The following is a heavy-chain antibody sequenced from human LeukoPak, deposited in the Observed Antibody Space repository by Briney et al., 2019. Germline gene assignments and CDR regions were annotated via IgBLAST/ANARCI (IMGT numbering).Heavy chain of an antibody. D-gene: IGHD3-22*01. CDR3: ARSNYDSSGYNWFDP. CDR2: IYYSGST. Sequence: SETLSLTCTVSGGSIRSYYWSWIRQPPGKGLEWIGYIYYSGSTNYNPSLKSRVTISVDTSKNQFSLKLSSVTAADTAVYYCARSNYDSSGYNWFDPWGQGTLVTVSS. CDR1: GGSIRSYY. V-gene: IGHV4-59*08. J-gene: IGHJ5*02.